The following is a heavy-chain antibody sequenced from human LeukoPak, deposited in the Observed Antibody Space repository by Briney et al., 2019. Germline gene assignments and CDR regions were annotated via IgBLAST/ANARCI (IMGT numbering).Heavy chain of an antibody. Sequence: GGSLRLSCAASGFTFSSYAMSWVRLAPGKGLEWVSTLSGGGDTTYYADSVKGRFTISRDNSKNTLYLQMSSLRAEDTAVYYCAEDRQKLEPYFDYWGQGALVTVSS. V-gene: IGHV3-23*01. CDR1: GFTFSSYA. D-gene: IGHD1-14*01. CDR2: LSGGGDTT. J-gene: IGHJ4*02. CDR3: AEDRQKLEPYFDY.